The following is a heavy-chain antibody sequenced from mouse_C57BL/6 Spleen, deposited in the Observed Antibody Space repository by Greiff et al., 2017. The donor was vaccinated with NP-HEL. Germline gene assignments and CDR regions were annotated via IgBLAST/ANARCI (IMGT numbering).Heavy chain of an antibody. J-gene: IGHJ3*01. V-gene: IGHV14-2*01. CDR2: IDPEDGET. CDR3: ALRFAY. CDR1: GFNIKDYY. Sequence: EVQLVESGAELVKPGASVKLSCTASGFNIKDYYMHWVKQRTEQGLEWIGRIDPEDGETKYAPQFQGKATITADTSANTAYLQLSSLTSEDTAVYYCALRFAYWGQGTLVTVSA.